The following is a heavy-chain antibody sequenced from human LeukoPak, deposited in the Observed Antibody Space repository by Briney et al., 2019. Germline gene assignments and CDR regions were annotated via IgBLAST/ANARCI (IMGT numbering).Heavy chain of an antibody. Sequence: GGSLRLSCAASGFTFSSYTMHWVRPAPGKGLEYVSAISSNGGSTYYANSVKGRFTISRDNSKNTLYLQMGSLRAEDTAVYYCGLAPPIYDYGDYRWGQGTLVTVSS. V-gene: IGHV3-64*01. J-gene: IGHJ5*02. CDR3: GLAPPIYDYGDYR. CDR2: ISSNGGST. D-gene: IGHD4-17*01. CDR1: GFTFSSYT.